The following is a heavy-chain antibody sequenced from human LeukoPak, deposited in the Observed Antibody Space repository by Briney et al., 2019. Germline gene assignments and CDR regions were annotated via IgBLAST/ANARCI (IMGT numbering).Heavy chain of an antibody. D-gene: IGHD3-10*01. V-gene: IGHV3-21*01. CDR1: GFTFSSYS. CDR3: ARDLRFGELSEYYFDY. J-gene: IGHJ4*02. Sequence: GGSLRLSCAASGFTFSSYSMNWVRQAPGKGLEWVSPTSSSSSYIYYADSVKGRFTISRDNAKNSLYLQMNSLRAEDTAVYYCARDLRFGELSEYYFDYWGQGTLVTVSS. CDR2: TSSSSSYI.